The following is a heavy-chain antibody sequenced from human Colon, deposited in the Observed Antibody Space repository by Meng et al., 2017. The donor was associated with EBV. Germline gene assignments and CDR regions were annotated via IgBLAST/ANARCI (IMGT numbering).Heavy chain of an antibody. CDR1: GGSISSSSYY. V-gene: IGHV4-39*01. J-gene: IGHJ2*01. CDR2: IYYSGST. CDR3: ASPLGILGIVDL. Sequence: QLHWRELGPGLVKPSETLPPTCTVAGGSISSSSYYWGWIRKPPGKGLEWIGSIYYSGSTYYNPSLKSRVTISVDTSKNQFSLKLSSVTAADTAVYYCASPLGILGIVDLWGRGTLVTVSS. D-gene: IGHD7-27*01.